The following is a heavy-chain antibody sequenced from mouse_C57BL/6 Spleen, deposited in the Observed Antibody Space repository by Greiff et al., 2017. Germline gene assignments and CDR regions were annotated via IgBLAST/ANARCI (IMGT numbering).Heavy chain of an antibody. CDR3: ARTDVDPFAY. CDR2: IWSGGST. J-gene: IGHJ3*01. Sequence: QVQLQQSGPGLVQPSPSLSITCTVSGFSLTSYGVHWVRQSPGKGLEWLGVIWSGGSTDNNAAFISRLSISKDNSKSQVFFKMNSLQADDTAIYYCARTDVDPFAYWGQGTLVTVSA. V-gene: IGHV2-2*01. CDR1: GFSLTSYG.